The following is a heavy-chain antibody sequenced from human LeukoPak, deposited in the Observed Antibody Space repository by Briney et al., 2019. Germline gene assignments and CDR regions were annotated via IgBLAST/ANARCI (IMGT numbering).Heavy chain of an antibody. CDR2: IYSSGST. CDR1: GGSISNYY. V-gene: IGHV4-4*07. Sequence: PSETLYLTCTVSGGSISNYYWSWIRQPAGKGLEWIGRIYSSGSTSYNPSLKSRVTMSVDTSKNQFSLKVTSVTAADTAVSYCAREGGYYDSSGYQWVDYWGQGTLVTVSS. CDR3: AREGGYYDSSGYQWVDY. J-gene: IGHJ4*02. D-gene: IGHD3-22*01.